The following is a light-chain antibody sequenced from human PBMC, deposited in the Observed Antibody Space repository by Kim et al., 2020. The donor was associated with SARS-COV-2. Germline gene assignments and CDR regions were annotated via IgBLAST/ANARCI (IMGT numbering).Light chain of an antibody. J-gene: IGKJ1*01. CDR3: QHYDYSPPWT. Sequence: EIVLTQSPGTLSLSPAERATLSCRASQSVSSSNSLVWYQQKPGQAPRLLISGASNRATGVPDRFSGSGSGTDFSLTISRLEPEDFAVYYCQHYDYSPPWTFGQGTKVDIK. CDR1: QSVSSSN. CDR2: GAS. V-gene: IGKV3-20*01.